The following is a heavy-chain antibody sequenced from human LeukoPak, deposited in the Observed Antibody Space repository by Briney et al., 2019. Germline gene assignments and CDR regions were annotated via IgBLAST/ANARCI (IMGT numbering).Heavy chain of an antibody. CDR1: GGTFSSYA. Sequence: SVKVSCKASGGTFSSYAISWVRQAPGQGLEWMGGIIPIFGTANYAQKFQGRVTITADESTSTAYMELSSLRSEDTAVYYCARDSPRSHCSSTSRYNWFDPWGQGTLVTVSS. CDR2: IIPIFGTA. D-gene: IGHD2-2*01. J-gene: IGHJ5*02. CDR3: ARDSPRSHCSSTSRYNWFDP. V-gene: IGHV1-69*01.